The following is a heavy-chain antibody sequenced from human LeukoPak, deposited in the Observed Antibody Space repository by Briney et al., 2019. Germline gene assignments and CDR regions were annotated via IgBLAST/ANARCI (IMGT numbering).Heavy chain of an antibody. CDR2: INPSGGST. V-gene: IGHV1-46*01. J-gene: IGHJ4*02. CDR1: GYTFTSYY. D-gene: IGHD5-24*01. Sequence: GASVKVSCKASGYTFTSYYMHWVRQAPGQGLEWMGIINPSGGSTSYAQKFQGRVTMTRDTSTSTAYMELRSLRSDDTAVYYCARVEDGYNPALAFDYWGQGTLVTVSS. CDR3: ARVEDGYNPALAFDY.